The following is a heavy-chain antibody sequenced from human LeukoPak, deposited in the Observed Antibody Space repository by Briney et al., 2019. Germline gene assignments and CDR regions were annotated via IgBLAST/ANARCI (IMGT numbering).Heavy chain of an antibody. CDR3: AKDSCYMCYYYYGMDV. D-gene: IGHD2-2*02. V-gene: IGHV3-30*18. CDR1: GFTFSSYG. Sequence: GGSLRLSCAASGFTFSSYGMHWVRQAPGKGLEWVAVISYDGSNKYYADSVKGQFTISRDNSKNTLYLQMNSLRAEDTAVYYCAKDSCYMCYYYYGMDVWGQGTTVTVSS. CDR2: ISYDGSNK. J-gene: IGHJ6*02.